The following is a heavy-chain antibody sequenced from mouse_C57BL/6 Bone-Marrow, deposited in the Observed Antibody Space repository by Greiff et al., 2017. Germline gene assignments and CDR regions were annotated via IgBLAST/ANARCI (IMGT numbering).Heavy chain of an antibody. V-gene: IGHV1-19*01. J-gene: IGHJ4*01. CDR1: GYTFTDYY. Sequence: EVQLQQSGPVLVKPGASVKMSCKASGYTFTDYYMNWVKQSHGKSLEWIGVINPYNGGTSYNQKFQGKATLTVDKYSSTAYMELNSLTSADSAVXSCARGHYYGSSLYYYAMDFWGQGTSVTVSS. CDR2: INPYNGGT. D-gene: IGHD1-1*01. CDR3: ARGHYYGSSLYYYAMDF.